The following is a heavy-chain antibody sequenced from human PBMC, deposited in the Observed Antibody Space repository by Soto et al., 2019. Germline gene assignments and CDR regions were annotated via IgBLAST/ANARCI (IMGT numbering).Heavy chain of an antibody. D-gene: IGHD3-10*01. CDR3: ARVKATMVRAQRAFDI. CDR2: MNPNSGNT. Sequence: ASVKVSCKASGYTFTSYDINWVRQATGQGLEWMGWMNPNSGNTGYAQKFQGRVTMTRNTSISTAYMELSSLRSEDTAVYYCARVKATMVRAQRAFDIWGQGTMVTVSS. CDR1: GYTFTSYD. J-gene: IGHJ3*02. V-gene: IGHV1-8*01.